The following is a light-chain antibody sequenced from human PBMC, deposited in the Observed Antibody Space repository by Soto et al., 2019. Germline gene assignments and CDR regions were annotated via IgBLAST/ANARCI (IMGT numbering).Light chain of an antibody. Sequence: DIQMTQSPYSLSASVGDRVTITCRASQSSSSYLNWYQQKPGKAPKLLIYAASSLQSGVPSRFSGSGSGTDFTLAISSLQPEDFATYYCQQSYSTPFTFGPGTKVDMK. CDR2: AAS. CDR1: QSSSSY. V-gene: IGKV1-39*01. CDR3: QQSYSTPFT. J-gene: IGKJ3*01.